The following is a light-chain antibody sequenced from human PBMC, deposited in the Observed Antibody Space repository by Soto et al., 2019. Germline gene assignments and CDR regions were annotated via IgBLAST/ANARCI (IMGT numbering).Light chain of an antibody. J-gene: IGLJ2*01. Sequence: QSVLTQPPSVSAAPGQKVTISCSGASSNIGKNYVSWYQQLPGAAPKLVIFDTNKRPSGIPDRFSGSKSGTSAALDITALQTGEEADYYCGTWDTSLSAVVFGGGTKLTVL. CDR1: SSNIGKNY. CDR2: DTN. V-gene: IGLV1-51*01. CDR3: GTWDTSLSAVV.